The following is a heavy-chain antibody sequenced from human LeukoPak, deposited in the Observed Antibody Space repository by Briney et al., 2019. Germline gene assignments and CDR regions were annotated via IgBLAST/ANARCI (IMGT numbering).Heavy chain of an antibody. CDR1: GFAFRTYA. CDR3: ARVYIAGMTGHYSLDY. V-gene: IGHV3-64*01. CDR2: ISSNGGTT. Sequence: GGSLRLSCAASGFAFRTYAMHWVRRAPGKGLEYVSGISSNGGTTNYANSVKGRFTISRDNSKNTLYLQMGSLRPEDMAVYYCARVYIAGMTGHYSLDYWGQGTLLTVSS. J-gene: IGHJ4*02. D-gene: IGHD3-9*01.